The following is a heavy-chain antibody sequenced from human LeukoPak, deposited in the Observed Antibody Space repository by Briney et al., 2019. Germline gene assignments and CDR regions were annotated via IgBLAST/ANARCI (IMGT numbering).Heavy chain of an antibody. J-gene: IGHJ6*02. V-gene: IGHV1-18*01. CDR3: ARGGGGSGSYYNPFDYYYGMDV. D-gene: IGHD3-10*01. CDR1: GYTFTSYG. Sequence: VASVKVSCKASGYTFTSYGISWVRQAPGQGLEWMGWISAYNGNTNYAQKLQGRVTMTTDTSTSTAYMELRSLRSDDTAVYYCARGGGGSGSYYNPFDYYYGMDVWGQGTTVTVSS. CDR2: ISAYNGNT.